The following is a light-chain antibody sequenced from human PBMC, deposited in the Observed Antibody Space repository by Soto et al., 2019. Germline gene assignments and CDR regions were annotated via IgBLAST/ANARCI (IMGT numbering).Light chain of an antibody. CDR2: GAS. CDR3: QQYNNWPET. V-gene: IGKV3-15*01. Sequence: ERGLAPSPATPSVSPGEKVTLSCRASQSVSSYLAWYQQKPGQSPRLLIYGASTRATGIPARFSGSGSETEFTLTISSLQSEDFAVYYCQQYNNWPETFGQGTKVDIK. CDR1: QSVSSY. J-gene: IGKJ1*01.